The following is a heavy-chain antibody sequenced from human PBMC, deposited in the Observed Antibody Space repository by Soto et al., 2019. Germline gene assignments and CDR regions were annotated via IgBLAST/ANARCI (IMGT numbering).Heavy chain of an antibody. V-gene: IGHV4-34*01. Sequence: QVQLQQWGAGLLKPSETLSLTCAVYCGSFSSYYWSWIRQPPGKGLEWIGEINHSGSTNYNPSLKCPVTMSVDTSKNQFSLTLTSVTAADTAVYYCARTSRFDCWGQGTLVTVSS. D-gene: IGHD6-6*01. CDR3: ARTSRFDC. CDR2: INHSGST. J-gene: IGHJ4*02. CDR1: CGSFSSYY.